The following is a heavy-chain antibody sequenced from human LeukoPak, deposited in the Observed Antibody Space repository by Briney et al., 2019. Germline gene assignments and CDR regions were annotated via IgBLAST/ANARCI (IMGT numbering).Heavy chain of an antibody. J-gene: IGHJ4*02. Sequence: ASVKVSCKASGYTFNDYYMHWVRQAPGKGLEWMGWINPNSGGTNYAQKFQGRVTMTRDTSISTAYMELSRLRSDDTAMYYCARTYGDLYYFDYWGQGTLVTVSS. V-gene: IGHV1-2*02. CDR1: GYTFNDYY. CDR2: INPNSGGT. D-gene: IGHD4-17*01. CDR3: ARTYGDLYYFDY.